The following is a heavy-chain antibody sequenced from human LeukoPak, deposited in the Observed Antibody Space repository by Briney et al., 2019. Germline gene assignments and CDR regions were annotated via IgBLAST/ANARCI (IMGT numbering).Heavy chain of an antibody. V-gene: IGHV1-69*05. CDR1: GGTFSADA. CDR3: ARAPYGIYSGDYYAYYMDV. CDR2: IIPIAGTA. D-gene: IGHD1-26*01. J-gene: IGHJ6*03. Sequence: GASVMVSCKASGGTFSADAITWVRQAPGQGLEWMGGIIPIAGTANYAQKFQGRVTITTDESTNTAYMELSSLRSEDTAVYYCARAPYGIYSGDYYAYYMDVWGKGTTVTVSS.